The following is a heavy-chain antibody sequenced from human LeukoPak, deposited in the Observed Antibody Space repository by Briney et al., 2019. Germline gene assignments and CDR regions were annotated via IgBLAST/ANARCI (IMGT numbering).Heavy chain of an antibody. D-gene: IGHD6-25*01. CDR2: IYSGGST. V-gene: IGHV3-53*01. CDR1: GFTSNNFA. Sequence: GGSLRLSCAASGFTSNNFAMTWVRQAPGKGLEWVSVIYSGGSTYYADSVKGRFTISRDNSKNTLYLQMNSLRAEDTAVYYCARRAVYWGQGTLVTVSS. CDR3: ARRAVY. J-gene: IGHJ4*02.